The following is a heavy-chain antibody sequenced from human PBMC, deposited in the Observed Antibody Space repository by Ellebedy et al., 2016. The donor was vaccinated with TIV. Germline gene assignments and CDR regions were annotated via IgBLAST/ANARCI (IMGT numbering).Heavy chain of an antibody. CDR2: IDPGDSDT. CDR3: ARLSKVRGVIDWLDP. CDR1: GYSFNSYW. Sequence: PGGSLRLSCKGSGYSFNSYWIGWVRRMPGKGMGWMGIIDPGDSDTRYSPSFQGQVTISADKSISTAYLQWRSLKASDTAMYYCARLSKVRGVIDWLDPWGQGSLVTVSS. V-gene: IGHV5-51*01. D-gene: IGHD3-10*01. J-gene: IGHJ5*02.